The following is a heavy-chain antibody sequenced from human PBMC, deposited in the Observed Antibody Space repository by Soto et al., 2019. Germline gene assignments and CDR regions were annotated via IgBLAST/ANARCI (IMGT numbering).Heavy chain of an antibody. J-gene: IGHJ4*02. CDR2: IKQDGTEK. D-gene: IGHD3-3*01. CDR3: AREEWFFDY. CDR1: GFTFSTYW. V-gene: IGHV3-7*01. Sequence: EVQLVESGGGLVQPGGSLRLSFAASGFTFSTYWMSWVRQAPGKGLEWVANIKQDGTEKYYVDSVKGRFTSSRDNAKNSLYLQMNGLRAEDTAVYYCAREEWFFDYWGQGTLVTVSS.